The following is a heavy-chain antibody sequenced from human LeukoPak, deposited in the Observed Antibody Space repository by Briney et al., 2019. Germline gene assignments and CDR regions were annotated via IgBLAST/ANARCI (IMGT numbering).Heavy chain of an antibody. V-gene: IGHV3-21*01. Sequence: GGSLRLSCAASGFTFNSYSMYWVRQAPGKGLEWVSSISSSSHMFYADSVKGRFSISRDNANNSLYLQMNSLRAEDTAVYYCVRDSGSSYGYYFLHWGQGTLVTVSS. CDR2: ISSSSHM. CDR3: VRDSGSSYGYYFLH. D-gene: IGHD1-26*01. J-gene: IGHJ1*01. CDR1: GFTFNSYS.